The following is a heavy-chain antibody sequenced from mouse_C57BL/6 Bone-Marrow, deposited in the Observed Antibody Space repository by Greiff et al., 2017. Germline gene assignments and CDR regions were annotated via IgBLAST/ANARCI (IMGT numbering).Heavy chain of an antibody. CDR1: GYTFTSYG. V-gene: IGHV1-81*01. J-gene: IGHJ3*01. D-gene: IGHD2-2*01. CDR2: IYPRSGNT. CDR3: AREGGYEFAY. Sequence: LVESGAELARPGASVKLSCKASGYTFTSYGISWVKQRTGQGLEWIGEIYPRSGNTYYNEKFKGKATLTADKSSSTAYMELRSLTSEDSAVYFCAREGGYEFAYWGQETLVTVSA.